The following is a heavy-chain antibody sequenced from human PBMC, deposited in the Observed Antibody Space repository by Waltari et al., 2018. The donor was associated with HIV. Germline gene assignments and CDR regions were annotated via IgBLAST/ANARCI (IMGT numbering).Heavy chain of an antibody. CDR3: ARVRSTMGRFQGFDY. CDR2: IYSGGST. J-gene: IGHJ4*02. D-gene: IGHD1-26*01. Sequence: EVQLVETGGGLIQPGGSLGLSCAASGLTVSSNFMNWVRQAPGKGLEWVSLIYSGGSTYYADSVKGRFTISRDNSKNTLYLQMNSLRAEDTAVYYCARVRSTMGRFQGFDYWGQGTLVTVSS. CDR1: GLTVSSNF. V-gene: IGHV3-53*02.